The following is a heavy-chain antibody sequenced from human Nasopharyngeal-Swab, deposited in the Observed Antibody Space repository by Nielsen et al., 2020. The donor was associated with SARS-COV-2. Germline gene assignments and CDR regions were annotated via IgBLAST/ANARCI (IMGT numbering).Heavy chain of an antibody. CDR1: ALTFSIYT. CDR2: ISGSTNYI. Sequence: GESLKISCAASALTFSIYTMNWVRQAPGKGLEWVSSISGSTNYIYYADSVKGRFTISRDNAKNSLFLQINSLRAEDTAVYYCARDYGGWFDYWGQGTLVTVSS. J-gene: IGHJ4*02. D-gene: IGHD4-23*01. V-gene: IGHV3-21*01. CDR3: ARDYGGWFDY.